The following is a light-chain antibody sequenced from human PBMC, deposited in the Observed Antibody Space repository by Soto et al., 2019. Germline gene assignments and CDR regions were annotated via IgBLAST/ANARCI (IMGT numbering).Light chain of an antibody. CDR1: QSISSY. V-gene: IGKV1-39*01. CDR2: GAS. Sequence: DIQMTQSPSTLSASVGDRVTITCRASQSISSYLNWYQQKPGKAPKLLIYGASSLQSGVPSRFSGSGSGTDFTLTISRLQPEDFATYYCQQSFTTPVTFGQGTKVDI. CDR3: QQSFTTPVT. J-gene: IGKJ1*01.